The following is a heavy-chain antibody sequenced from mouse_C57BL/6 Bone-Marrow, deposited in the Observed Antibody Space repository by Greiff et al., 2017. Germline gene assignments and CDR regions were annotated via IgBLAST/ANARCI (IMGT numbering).Heavy chain of an antibody. CDR1: GYTFTSYG. D-gene: IGHD1-1*01. Sequence: VQLQQSGAELARPGASVKLSCKASGYTFTSYGISWVKQRTGQGLEWIGEIYPRSGNTYYNEKVKGKATLTADKSSSTAYMELRSLTSEDSAVYFCARNAPFYYGSSAFDYWGQGTTLTVAS. V-gene: IGHV1-81*01. J-gene: IGHJ2*01. CDR3: ARNAPFYYGSSAFDY. CDR2: IYPRSGNT.